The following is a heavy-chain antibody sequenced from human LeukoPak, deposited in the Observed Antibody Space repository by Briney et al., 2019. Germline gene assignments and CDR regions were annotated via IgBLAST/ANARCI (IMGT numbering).Heavy chain of an antibody. CDR3: ARGPRYSSSWQNNWFDP. J-gene: IGHJ5*02. V-gene: IGHV1-2*02. CDR2: INPKSGGT. Sequence: ASVKVSFKASGYTFTGYYMHWVRQAPGQGLEWMGWINPKSGGTNYAQRFQGRVTMTRDTSISTAYMELTSLRYDDTAVYYCARGPRYSSSWQNNWFDPWGQGTLVTVSS. CDR1: GYTFTGYY. D-gene: IGHD6-13*01.